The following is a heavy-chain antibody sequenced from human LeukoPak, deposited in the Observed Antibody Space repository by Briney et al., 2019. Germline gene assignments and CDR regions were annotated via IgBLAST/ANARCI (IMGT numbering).Heavy chain of an antibody. CDR2: IKQDGSEK. D-gene: IGHD5-18*01. CDR3: ARIGLWLPDY. CDR1: GFSLSGYW. V-gene: IGHV3-7*01. Sequence: PGGSLRLSCAASGFSLSGYWMTWVRQAPGKGLEWVATIKQDGSEKYYVDSVKGRFTISRDNAKNSLYLQMNSLRAEDTAVYYCARIGLWLPDYWGQGNLVTVSS. J-gene: IGHJ4*02.